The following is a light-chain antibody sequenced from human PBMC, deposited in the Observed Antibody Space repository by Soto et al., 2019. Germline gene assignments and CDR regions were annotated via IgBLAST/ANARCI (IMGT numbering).Light chain of an antibody. CDR1: SSDVGGYNY. CDR3: AVWDESMTGWV. J-gene: IGLJ3*02. Sequence: QSALTQPPSASGSPGQSVAISCTGTSSDVGGYNYVSWYQQHPGKAPKLMIYEVNKRPSGVPDRFSGSKSGNTASLTVSGLQAEDEADYYCAVWDESMTGWVFGGGTKLTVL. CDR2: EVN. V-gene: IGLV2-8*01.